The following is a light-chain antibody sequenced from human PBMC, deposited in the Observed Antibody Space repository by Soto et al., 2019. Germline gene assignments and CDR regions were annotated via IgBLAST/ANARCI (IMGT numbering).Light chain of an antibody. CDR3: SSFSSITREV. CDR2: EVS. Sequence: QSVLTQPASVSGSPGQSITISCTGTSSDVGGYSYVSWYQQHPGKTPKLVIYEVSIRPSGVSHRFSGSKSGNTASLTISGLQTEDEADYYCSSFSSITREVFGGGTKLTVL. CDR1: SSDVGGYSY. V-gene: IGLV2-14*01. J-gene: IGLJ2*01.